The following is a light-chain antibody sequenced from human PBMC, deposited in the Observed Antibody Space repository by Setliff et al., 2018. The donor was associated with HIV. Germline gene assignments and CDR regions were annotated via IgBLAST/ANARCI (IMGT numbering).Light chain of an antibody. CDR3: SSYTSSSSDV. J-gene: IGLJ1*01. V-gene: IGLV2-14*03. CDR2: DVS. CDR1: SSDVGGYNY. Sequence: QSVLTQPASVSGSPGQSITISCTGTSSDVGGYNYVSRYQQHPGKAPELVIYDVSNRPSGVSNRFPGSKSGNTASLTISGLQADDEADYYCSSYTSSSSDVFGAGTKGTVL.